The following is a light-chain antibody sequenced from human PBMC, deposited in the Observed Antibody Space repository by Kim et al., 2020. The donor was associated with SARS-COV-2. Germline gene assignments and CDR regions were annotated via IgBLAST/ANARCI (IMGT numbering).Light chain of an antibody. CDR3: QSYDSGNRGV. CDR1: GCYIASNY. CDR2: EDY. Sequence: KTVTISSTRSGCYIASNYVQWYQQRPGSSPTSVIYEDYQRPSGVPDRFSGSIDSSSNSASLTISGLKTEDEADYYCQSYDSGNRGVFGGGTQLTVL. V-gene: IGLV6-57*01. J-gene: IGLJ3*02.